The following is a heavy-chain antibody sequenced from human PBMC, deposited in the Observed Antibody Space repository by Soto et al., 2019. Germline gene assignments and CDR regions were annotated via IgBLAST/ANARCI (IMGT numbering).Heavy chain of an antibody. V-gene: IGHV3-30*18. CDR1: GFTFSSYG. D-gene: IGHD5-12*01. Sequence: GGSLRLSCAASGFTFSSYGMHWVRQAPGKGLEWVAVISYDGSNKYYADSVKGRFTISRDNSKNTLYLQMNSLRAEDTAVYYCAKDGAAWWLRVFHYSYSMYVWGLGATLTVSS. J-gene: IGHJ6*02. CDR2: ISYDGSNK. CDR3: AKDGAAWWLRVFHYSYSMYV.